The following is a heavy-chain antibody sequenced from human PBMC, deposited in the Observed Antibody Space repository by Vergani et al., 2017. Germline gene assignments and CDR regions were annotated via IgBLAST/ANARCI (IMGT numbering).Heavy chain of an antibody. CDR1: GGSISSYY. CDR3: ARVTVGHWFDP. D-gene: IGHD3-16*01. CDR2: IYYSGST. Sequence: QVQLPESGPGLVKPSETLSLTCTVSGGSISSYYWSWIRQPPGKGLEWIGYIYYSGSTNYNPSLKSRVTISVDTSKNQFSLKLSSVTAADTAVYYCARVTVGHWFDPWGQGTLVTVSS. V-gene: IGHV4-59*01. J-gene: IGHJ5*02.